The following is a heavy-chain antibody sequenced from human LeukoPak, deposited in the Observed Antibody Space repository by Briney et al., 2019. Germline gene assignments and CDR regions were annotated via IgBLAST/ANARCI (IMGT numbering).Heavy chain of an antibody. CDR3: ARTKPLDPFDF. J-gene: IGHJ3*01. CDR2: IYYSGST. Sequence: SETLSLTCTVSGGSISSYYWSWIRQPPGKGLEWIGYIYYSGSTNYNASLTNRVTISVDTSKNQFSLKLSSVTAADTAVYYCARTKPLDPFDFWGQGTLVTVSS. CDR1: GGSISSYY. V-gene: IGHV4-59*01.